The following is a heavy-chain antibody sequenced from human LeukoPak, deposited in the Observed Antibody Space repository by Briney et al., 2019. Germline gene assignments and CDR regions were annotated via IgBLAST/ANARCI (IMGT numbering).Heavy chain of an antibody. J-gene: IGHJ5*02. CDR1: GGTFSSYA. CDR3: ARDLRGYCSSTSCYHNWFDP. V-gene: IGHV1-69*05. Sequence: SVKVSCKASGGTFSSYAISWVRQAPGQGLEWMGGIIPILGTANYAQKFRGRVTITTDESTSTAYMELSSLRSEDTAVYYCARDLRGYCSSTSCYHNWFDPWGQGTLVTVSS. D-gene: IGHD2-2*01. CDR2: IIPILGTA.